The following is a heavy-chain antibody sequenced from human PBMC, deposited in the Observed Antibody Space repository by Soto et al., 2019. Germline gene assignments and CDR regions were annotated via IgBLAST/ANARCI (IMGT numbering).Heavy chain of an antibody. D-gene: IGHD3-22*01. J-gene: IGHJ5*02. V-gene: IGHV4-59*01. CDR2: IYYSGST. Sequence: ETLSLTCTVSGGSISSYYWSWIRQPPGKGLEWIGYIYYSGSTNYNPSLKSRVTISVDTSKNQFSLKLSSVTAADTAVYYCARDASTYYYDSSGYFWFDPWGQGTLVTVSS. CDR1: GGSISSYY. CDR3: ARDASTYYYDSSGYFWFDP.